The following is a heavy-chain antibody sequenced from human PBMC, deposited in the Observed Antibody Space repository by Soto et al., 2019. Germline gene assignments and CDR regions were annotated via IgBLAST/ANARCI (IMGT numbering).Heavy chain of an antibody. V-gene: IGHV1-69*06. CDR1: GGTFSSYA. J-gene: IGHJ4*02. Sequence: QVQLVQSGAEVKKPGSSVKVSCKASGGTFSSYAISWVRQAPGQGLEWMGGIIPIFGTANYAQKFQGRVTIPADKSTSTADMEMSSLRSEDTAVYYWASGGDYYDSSGYYCSYWGQGTLVTVSS. D-gene: IGHD3-22*01. CDR3: ASGGDYYDSSGYYCSY. CDR2: IIPIFGTA.